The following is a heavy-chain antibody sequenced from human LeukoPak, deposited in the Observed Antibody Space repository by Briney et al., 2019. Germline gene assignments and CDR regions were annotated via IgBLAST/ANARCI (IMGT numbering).Heavy chain of an antibody. D-gene: IGHD2-15*01. CDR1: GYIFTAHY. J-gene: IGHJ5*02. CDR2: INTAVGNP. Sequence: ASVKVSCKASGYIFTAHYIHWVRQAPGQGLEWMGYINTAVGNPTYAQDFTGRFLFSVDTSVSTAYLQITNLTAEDTALYYCASRTYSYGLSPWGQGTLVTVS. V-gene: IGHV7-4-1*02. CDR3: ASRTYSYGLSP.